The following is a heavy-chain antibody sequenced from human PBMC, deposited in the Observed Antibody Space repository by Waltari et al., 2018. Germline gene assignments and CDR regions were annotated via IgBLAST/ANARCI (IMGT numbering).Heavy chain of an antibody. CDR3: ARDLTTDDY. Sequence: EVQLVESGGGLVKPGGSLRLSCAASGFTFSSSSMNWVRQAPGKGLEWVSSISSSSSSIYYADSVKGRFTISRDNAKNSLYLQMNSLRAEDTAVYYCARDLTTDDYWGQGTLVTVSS. J-gene: IGHJ4*02. CDR1: GFTFSSSS. D-gene: IGHD4-17*01. V-gene: IGHV3-21*01. CDR2: ISSSSSSI.